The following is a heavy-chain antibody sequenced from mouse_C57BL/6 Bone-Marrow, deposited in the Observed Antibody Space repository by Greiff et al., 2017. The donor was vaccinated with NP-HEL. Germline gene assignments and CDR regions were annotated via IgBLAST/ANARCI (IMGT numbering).Heavy chain of an antibody. CDR1: GYTFTDYE. V-gene: IGHV1-15*01. CDR2: IDPETGGT. CDR3: TRFFITTVVAKDY. J-gene: IGHJ2*01. D-gene: IGHD1-1*01. Sequence: VKLQESGAELVRPGASVTLSCKASGYTFTDYEMHWVKQTPVHGLEWIGAIDPETGGTAYNQKFKGKAILTADKSSSTAYMELRSLTSEDSAVYYCTRFFITTVVAKDYWGQGTTLTVSS.